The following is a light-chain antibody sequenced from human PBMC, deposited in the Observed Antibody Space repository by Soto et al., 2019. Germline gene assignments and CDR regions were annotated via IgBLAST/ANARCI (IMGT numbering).Light chain of an antibody. V-gene: IGLV1-40*01. CDR1: NSNLGAGYD. J-gene: IGLJ3*02. Sequence: QSGLTHPPSLSGAPGQRVTISCTGNNSNLGAGYDVHWYQQLPGAAPKLVIFGNRNRPSGVPERFSGSKSGTSASLAITGLQAEDEADYYCQAYDDSLTAFVFGGGTKATVL. CDR3: QAYDDSLTAFV. CDR2: GNR.